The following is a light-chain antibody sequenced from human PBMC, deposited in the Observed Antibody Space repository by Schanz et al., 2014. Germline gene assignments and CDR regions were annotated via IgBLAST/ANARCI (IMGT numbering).Light chain of an antibody. CDR2: GAS. CDR3: QQYNDWRT. Sequence: EIVLTQSPGTLSVSPGERATLSCRASQSISSYLAWYQHRPGQAPRLLIYGASTRATGIPARFSGSGSGTEFTLTISSLQSEDFAIYFCQQYNDWRTFGQGTKVEVK. CDR1: QSISSY. J-gene: IGKJ1*01. V-gene: IGKV3-15*01.